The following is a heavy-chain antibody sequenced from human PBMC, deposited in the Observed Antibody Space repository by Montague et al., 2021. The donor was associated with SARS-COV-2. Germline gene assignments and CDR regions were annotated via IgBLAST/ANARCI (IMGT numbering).Heavy chain of an antibody. CDR3: ARDSKGGRPLGNWFDP. CDR1: GGSLETSGYY. CDR2: MHYSGAT. Sequence: SETLSLTCSVSGGSLETSGYYWGWVRQPPGKGLEWIVSMHYSGATFYNPSLKSRVTISLDTSKNHFSLNLTSVTAADTAVYSCARDSKGGRPLGNWFDPWGQGTLVTVSS. D-gene: IGHD3-16*01. J-gene: IGHJ5*02. V-gene: IGHV4-39*02.